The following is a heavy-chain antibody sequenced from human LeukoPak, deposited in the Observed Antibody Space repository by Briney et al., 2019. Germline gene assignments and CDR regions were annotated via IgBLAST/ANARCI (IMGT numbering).Heavy chain of an antibody. Sequence: SETLSLTCSVSGDSISSNGYYWGWIRQPPGKGLEWLGIIYYTGSTYYNPSLKSRVIISVDTSKNQFSLKLSSVTAADTAVYYCARTVAVTGRPFDYWGRGTLVTVPS. D-gene: IGHD6-19*01. CDR3: ARTVAVTGRPFDY. CDR1: GDSISSNGYY. CDR2: IYYTGST. V-gene: IGHV4-39*01. J-gene: IGHJ4*02.